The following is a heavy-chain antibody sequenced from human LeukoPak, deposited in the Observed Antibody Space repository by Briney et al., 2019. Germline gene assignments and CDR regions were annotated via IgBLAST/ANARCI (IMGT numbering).Heavy chain of an antibody. V-gene: IGHV3-23*01. CDR1: GFTFTTFA. J-gene: IGHJ4*02. D-gene: IGHD2-21*02. Sequence: GGSLRLSCAASGFTFTTFAMSWVRHTPGKGLQWVSAINHNGASTYYADSVRGRFTISRDNSRNTLYLQLSSLRVEDTAVYYCVKRAYCGGDCYPDYWGQGTLVTVSS. CDR3: VKRAYCGGDCYPDY. CDR2: INHNGAST.